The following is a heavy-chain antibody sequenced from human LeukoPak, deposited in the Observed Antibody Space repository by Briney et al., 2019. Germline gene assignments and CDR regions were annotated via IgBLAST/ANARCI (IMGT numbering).Heavy chain of an antibody. D-gene: IGHD6-13*01. CDR1: GGTFSSYA. CDR3: ARAAAVLNWLDP. J-gene: IGHJ5*02. CDR2: IIPIFGTA. V-gene: IGHV1-69*13. Sequence: ASVKVSCKASGGTFSSYAISWVRQAPGQGLEWMGGIIPIFGTANYAQKFQGRVTITADESTSTAYMELSSLRSEDTAVYYCARAAAVLNWLDPWGQGTLVTVSS.